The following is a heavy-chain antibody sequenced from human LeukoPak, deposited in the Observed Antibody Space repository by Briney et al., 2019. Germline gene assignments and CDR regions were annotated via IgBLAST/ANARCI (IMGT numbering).Heavy chain of an antibody. Sequence: PGGSLRLSCAASGFTFSTYSMNWVRQAPGKGLEWVSYISSRSRTKYYADSVKGRFTISRDNAKSSLNLQMNSLRAEDTAVYYCTRDRPGDDGYDYWGQGTLVTVSS. CDR3: TRDRPGDDGYDY. D-gene: IGHD4-17*01. CDR1: GFTFSTYS. V-gene: IGHV3-48*01. CDR2: ISSRSRTK. J-gene: IGHJ4*02.